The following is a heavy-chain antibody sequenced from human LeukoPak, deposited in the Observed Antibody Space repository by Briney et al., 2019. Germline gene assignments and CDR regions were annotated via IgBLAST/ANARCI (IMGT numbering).Heavy chain of an antibody. CDR3: ARHHLGGTTPLDY. J-gene: IGHJ4*02. CDR2: INPGDGSI. V-gene: IGHV1-46*04. D-gene: IGHD6-19*01. CDR1: GYTFTRHY. Sequence: GSSVKVSCKASGYTFTRHYIQWVRQDPGHGLEWMGVINPGDGSITYAQKLQRSVTLTRDTSTSTLFMELSSLKSEDTAVYYCARHHLGGTTPLDYWGQGTLVTVSS.